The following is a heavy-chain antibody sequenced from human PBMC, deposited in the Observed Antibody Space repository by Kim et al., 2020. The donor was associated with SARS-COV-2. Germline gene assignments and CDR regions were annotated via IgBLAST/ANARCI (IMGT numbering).Heavy chain of an antibody. V-gene: IGHV1-2*02. CDR3: AREMDTVVAFDN. CDR1: GYTFSAHY. J-gene: IGHJ4*02. D-gene: IGHD2-15*01. Sequence: ASVKVSCETSGYTFSAHYLHWVRQAPGQGLEWMGWVTPHSGATNYAPPFQGRLTLTADTSIDTVFMELTGLTSDDTAVYYCAREMDTVVAFDNWGQGTLV. CDR2: VTPHSGAT.